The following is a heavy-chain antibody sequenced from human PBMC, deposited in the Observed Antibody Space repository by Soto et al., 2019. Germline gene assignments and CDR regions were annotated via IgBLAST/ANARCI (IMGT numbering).Heavy chain of an antibody. V-gene: IGHV4-59*01. J-gene: IGHJ4*02. D-gene: IGHD3-16*02. CDR1: GGSISSYY. CDR3: ARFNYVWGSYRYTFFDY. CDR2: IYYSGST. Sequence: PSETLSLTCTVSGGSISSYYWSWIRQPPGKGLEWIGYIYYSGSTNYNPSLKSRVTISVDTSKNQFSLKLSSVTAADTAVYYCARFNYVWGSYRYTFFDYWGQGTLVTVS.